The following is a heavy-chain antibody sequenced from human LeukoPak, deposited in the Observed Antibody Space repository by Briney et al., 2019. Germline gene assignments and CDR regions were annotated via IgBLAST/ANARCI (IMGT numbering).Heavy chain of an antibody. Sequence: SETLSLTCTVSGGSITPYFWSWLRQTPGKGLEWIGYISYSGDTDYNPSLKSRVTISVDTSKNRFSLKLSSVTAADTAVYYCARHGGPSTDYYYGMDVWGQGTTVTVSS. CDR3: ARHGGPSTDYYYGMDV. CDR2: ISYSGDT. D-gene: IGHD3-16*01. CDR1: GGSITPYF. V-gene: IGHV4-59*08. J-gene: IGHJ6*02.